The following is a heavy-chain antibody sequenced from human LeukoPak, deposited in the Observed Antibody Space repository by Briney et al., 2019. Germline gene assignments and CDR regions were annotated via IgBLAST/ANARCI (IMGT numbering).Heavy chain of an antibody. CDR1: GGSISSSNW. V-gene: IGHV4-4*02. CDR3: ATSYGSGDQFDY. CDR2: IYHSGST. D-gene: IGHD3-10*01. Sequence: PSETLSLTCAVSGGSISSSNWWSWVRQPPGKGLEWIGEIYHSGSTNYNPSLKSRVTISVDKSKNQFSLKLSSVTAADTAVYYCATSYGSGDQFDYWGQGTLVTVSS. J-gene: IGHJ4*02.